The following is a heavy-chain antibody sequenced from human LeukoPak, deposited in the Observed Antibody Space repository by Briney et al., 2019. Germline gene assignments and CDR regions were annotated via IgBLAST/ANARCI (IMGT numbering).Heavy chain of an antibody. CDR2: IYYSGST. V-gene: IGHV4-59*01. Sequence: SETLSLTCTVSGASISSYYWSWIRQPPGRGLEWLGYIYYSGSTNYNPSLKSRATISVDTSKNQFSLRLSSVTAADTAVYYCARHRYYYDSSGYYYQPWGQGTLVTVSS. D-gene: IGHD3-22*01. J-gene: IGHJ5*02. CDR1: GASISSYY. CDR3: ARHRYYYDSSGYYYQP.